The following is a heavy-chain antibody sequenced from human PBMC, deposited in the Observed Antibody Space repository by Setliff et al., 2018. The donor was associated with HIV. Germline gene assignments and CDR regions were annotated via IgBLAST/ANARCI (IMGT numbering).Heavy chain of an antibody. CDR2: MYYSGST. CDR3: ARVFVDTAVLRVLEYYFDS. Sequence: ASETLSLTCTVSGGSISSSSYYWGWVRQPPGKGLEWIGSMYYSGSTYYTPSLKSRITISLDTSKNQFSLRMRSVTAADTAVYYCARVFVDTAVLRVLEYYFDSWGRGTLVT. J-gene: IGHJ4*02. V-gene: IGHV4-39*07. D-gene: IGHD5-18*01. CDR1: GGSISSSSYY.